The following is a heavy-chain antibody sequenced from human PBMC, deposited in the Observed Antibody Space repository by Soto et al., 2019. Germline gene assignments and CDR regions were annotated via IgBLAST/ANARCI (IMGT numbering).Heavy chain of an antibody. Sequence: EVQLLEAGGGLVHPGGSLRLSCAASGFNFRNYGMSWVRQAPGKGLEWLSAIVGIGDTAYYADSVRSRFTISRDNSKNTLYLQLNDLGAEDTAIYYCAKDYDYGDSLPFDYWGQGTLVTVSS. CDR2: IVGIGDTA. CDR3: AKDYDYGDSLPFDY. CDR1: GFNFRNYG. V-gene: IGHV3-23*01. J-gene: IGHJ4*02. D-gene: IGHD4-17*01.